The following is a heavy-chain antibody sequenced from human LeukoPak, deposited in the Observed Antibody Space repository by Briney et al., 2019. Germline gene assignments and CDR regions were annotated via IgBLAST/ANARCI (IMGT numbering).Heavy chain of an antibody. CDR1: GGSFSGYY. J-gene: IGHJ4*02. CDR3: ARDWNRYAY. Sequence: SETLSLTCAVYGGSFSGYYWSWIRQPPGKGLEWIGEINHSGSTNYNLSLKSRVTISVDTSKNQFSLKLSSVTAADTAVYYCARDWNRYAYWGQGTLVTVSS. CDR2: INHSGST. D-gene: IGHD1-1*01. V-gene: IGHV4-34*01.